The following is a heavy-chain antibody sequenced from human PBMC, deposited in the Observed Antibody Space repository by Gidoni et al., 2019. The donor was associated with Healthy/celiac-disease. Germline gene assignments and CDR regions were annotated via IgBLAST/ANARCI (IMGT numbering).Heavy chain of an antibody. CDR3: ARVNVVVITTGLWGVFDY. CDR1: GRPVRRGSYY. D-gene: IGHD3-22*01. V-gene: IGHV4-61*01. CDR2: IYYSGST. Sequence: QAQLQDSCPGLVKPSETLSLTCTVSGRPVRRGSYYWSWIRQPPGKGLEWIGYIYYSGSTNYNPSLKSRVTISVDTSKNQFSLKLSSVTAADTAVYYCARVNVVVITTGLWGVFDYWGQGTLVTVSS. J-gene: IGHJ4*02.